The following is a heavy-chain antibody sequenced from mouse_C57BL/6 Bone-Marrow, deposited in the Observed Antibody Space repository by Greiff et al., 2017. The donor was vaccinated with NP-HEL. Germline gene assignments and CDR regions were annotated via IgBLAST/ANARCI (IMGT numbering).Heavy chain of an antibody. J-gene: IGHJ2*01. CDR1: GYTFTDYD. D-gene: IGHD2-3*01. Sequence: VKLQESGAELVRPGASVTLSCKASGYTFTDYDMHWVKQTPVHGLEWIGAIDPETGGTAYNQKFKGKAILTADKSSSTAYMELRSLTSEDSAVYYCTRKGWLLDFDYWGQGTTLTVSS. CDR2: IDPETGGT. V-gene: IGHV1-15*01. CDR3: TRKGWLLDFDY.